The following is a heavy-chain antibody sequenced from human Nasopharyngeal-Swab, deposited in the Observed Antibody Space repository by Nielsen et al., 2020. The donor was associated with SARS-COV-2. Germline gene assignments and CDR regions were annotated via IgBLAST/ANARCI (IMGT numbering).Heavy chain of an antibody. CDR2: INSDGSST. CDR3: AREGYSSGWPYYYYGMDV. J-gene: IGHJ6*02. D-gene: IGHD6-19*01. Sequence: LKISGAASGFTFSSYWMHWVRQAPGKGLVWVSRINSDGSSTSYADSVKGRFTISRDNAKNTLYLQMNSLRAEDTAVYYCAREGYSSGWPYYYYGMDVWGQGTTVTVSS. V-gene: IGHV3-74*01. CDR1: GFTFSSYW.